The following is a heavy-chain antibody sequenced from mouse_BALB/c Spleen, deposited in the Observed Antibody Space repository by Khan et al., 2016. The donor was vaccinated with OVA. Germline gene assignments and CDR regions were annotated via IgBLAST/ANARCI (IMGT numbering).Heavy chain of an antibody. CDR3: ARAYYRYDGYYAMDY. V-gene: IGHV2-6-4*01. D-gene: IGHD2-14*01. CDR2: IWGGGGT. Sequence: VELVESGPGLVAPSQSLSITCTVSGFSLSRYNIHWVRQPPGKGLEWLGMIWGGGGTDYNSTLKIRLSISKDNSKSQVFLKMNSLQTDDTAMCYCARAYYRYDGYYAMDYWGQGTSVTVSS. J-gene: IGHJ4*01. CDR1: GFSLSRYN.